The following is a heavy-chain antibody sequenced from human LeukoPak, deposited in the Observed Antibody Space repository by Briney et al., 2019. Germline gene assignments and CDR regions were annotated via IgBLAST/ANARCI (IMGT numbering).Heavy chain of an antibody. J-gene: IGHJ4*02. CDR1: GFTFTSYT. D-gene: IGHD2-15*01. V-gene: IGHV3-21*04. CDR3: AKDPGIVVVVADTGYY. CDR2: ISSSSSYI. Sequence: PGGSLRLSCAASGFTFTSYTMNWVRQAPGKGLEWVSSISSSSSYIYYADSLKGRFTISRDNAKSSLYLQMNSLRAEATAVYYCAKDPGIVVVVADTGYYWGQGTLVTVSS.